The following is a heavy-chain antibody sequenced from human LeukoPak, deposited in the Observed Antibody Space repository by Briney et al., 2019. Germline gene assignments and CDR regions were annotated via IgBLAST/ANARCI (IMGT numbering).Heavy chain of an antibody. J-gene: IGHJ4*02. Sequence: GGSLRLSCAASGFAFSSYSMNWVRQAPGKGLEWVSSISSSSSYIYYADSVKGRFTISRDNAKNSLYLQMNSLRAEDTAVYYCASRWAVAGTRSFDYWGQGTLVTVSS. V-gene: IGHV3-21*01. CDR1: GFAFSSYS. CDR2: ISSSSSYI. CDR3: ASRWAVAGTRSFDY. D-gene: IGHD6-19*01.